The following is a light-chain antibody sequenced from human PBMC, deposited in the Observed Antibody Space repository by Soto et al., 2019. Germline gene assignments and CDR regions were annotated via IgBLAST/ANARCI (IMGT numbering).Light chain of an antibody. Sequence: AIQMTQSPSSLSAFVGDRVIISCRASQAIAKDLAWYQQKPGKAPKLLINGASSLQSGVPSRFSGSGSGTDFTLTISSLQSDDFANYYCLQDYFHPYTFGQGTKLEIK. CDR2: GAS. CDR3: LQDYFHPYT. J-gene: IGKJ2*01. CDR1: QAIAKD. V-gene: IGKV1-6*01.